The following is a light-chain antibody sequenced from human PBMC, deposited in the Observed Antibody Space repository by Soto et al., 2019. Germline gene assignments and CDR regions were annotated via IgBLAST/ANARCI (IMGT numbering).Light chain of an antibody. V-gene: IGKV1-39*01. CDR3: QQSLTIPYT. J-gene: IGKJ2*01. CDR1: QTISTH. CDR2: DAS. Sequence: DIQMTQSPSSLSASVRDRVTITCRASQTISTHLNWYQQKPGKAPKLLIYDASTLQSGVPSRFSGSGSGTDFTLTINSLQPKDFATYDCQQSLTIPYTFGQGTKLEIK.